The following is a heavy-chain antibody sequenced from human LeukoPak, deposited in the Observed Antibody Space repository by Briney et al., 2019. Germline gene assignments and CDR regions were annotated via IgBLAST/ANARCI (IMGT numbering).Heavy chain of an antibody. D-gene: IGHD4-17*01. V-gene: IGHV4-30-2*01. CDR2: IYHSGST. CDR3: ARGGYTTGGYWYLDL. CDR1: GGSISSGGYS. J-gene: IGHJ2*01. Sequence: SQTLSLTCAVSGGSISSGGYSWSWIRQPPGKGLEWIGYIYHSGSTNYNPSLKSRVTILVDTSKNQFSLKLSSVTAADTAVYYCARGGYTTGGYWYLDLWGRGTLVTVSS.